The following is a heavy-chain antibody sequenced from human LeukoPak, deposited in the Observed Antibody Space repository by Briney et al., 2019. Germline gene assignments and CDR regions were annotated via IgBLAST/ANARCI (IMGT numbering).Heavy chain of an antibody. CDR2: IYTSGST. V-gene: IGHV4-4*07. CDR3: LRDVVVVVAAQKYNRCHP. J-gene: IGHJ5*02. CDR1: GGSISSYY. D-gene: IGHD2-15*01. Sequence: SEALSLTCTVSGGSISSYYWSWIRQPAGKRLEWIGRIYTSGSTNYNSSLKSRVTMSVDTSKNQFSLKLNSVTAADTAGYYCLRDVVVVVAAQKYNRCHPWRGGTLVTVSS.